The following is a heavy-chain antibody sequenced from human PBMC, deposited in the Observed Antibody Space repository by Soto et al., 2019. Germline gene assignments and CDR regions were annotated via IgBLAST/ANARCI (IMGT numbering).Heavy chain of an antibody. Sequence: SLRLSCAASGFTFSSYEMNWVRQAPGKGMEWVSYISSSGSTIYYADSVKARFTISRDNAKNSLYLQMNSLRAEDRAVYYCASLQTQTAINYWGQGTLVTVSS. CDR2: ISSSGSTI. CDR1: GFTFSSYE. CDR3: ASLQTQTAINY. J-gene: IGHJ4*02. V-gene: IGHV3-48*03.